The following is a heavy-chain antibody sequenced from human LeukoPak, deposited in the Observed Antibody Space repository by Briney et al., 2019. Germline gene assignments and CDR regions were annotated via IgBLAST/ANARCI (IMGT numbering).Heavy chain of an antibody. Sequence: ASVKVSCKVSGYTLTELSMHWVRQAPGKGLEWMGGFDPEDGETIYAQKLQGRVTMTTDTSTSTAYMELRSLRSDDTAVYYCAAEGSSWYGRWFDPWGQGTLVTVSS. V-gene: IGHV1-24*01. CDR3: AAEGSSWYGRWFDP. CDR1: GYTLTELS. J-gene: IGHJ5*02. D-gene: IGHD6-13*01. CDR2: FDPEDGET.